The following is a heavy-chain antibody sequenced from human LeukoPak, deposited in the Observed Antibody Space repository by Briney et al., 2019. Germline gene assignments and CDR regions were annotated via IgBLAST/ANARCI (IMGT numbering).Heavy chain of an antibody. CDR1: GYTFTDYY. J-gene: IGHJ4*02. Sequence: GASVKVSCKASGYTFTDYYIHWVRQAPGQGLEWMGWINPKSGGTTYAQKFQGRVTVTRDTSISTAYVDLSRLTSDDTVVYYCARDNRIAVAGLGGWGQGTLVTVSS. D-gene: IGHD6-19*01. V-gene: IGHV1-2*02. CDR2: INPKSGGT. CDR3: ARDNRIAVAGLGG.